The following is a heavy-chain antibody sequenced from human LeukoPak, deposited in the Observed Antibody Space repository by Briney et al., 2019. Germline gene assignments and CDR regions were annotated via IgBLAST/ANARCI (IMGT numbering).Heavy chain of an antibody. D-gene: IGHD2-15*01. V-gene: IGHV3-21*01. CDR3: ARLRCDNCYPNWLDP. CDR1: GFTFSSYT. J-gene: IGHJ5*02. CDR2: ISSSSLYI. Sequence: GGSLRLSCAASGFTFSSYTMNWVRQAPGKGLEWVSSISSSSLYIYYADSVKGRFTISRDNAKNSLYLQMNSLRAEDTAVYYCARLRCDNCYPNWLDPWGQGTLVTVSS.